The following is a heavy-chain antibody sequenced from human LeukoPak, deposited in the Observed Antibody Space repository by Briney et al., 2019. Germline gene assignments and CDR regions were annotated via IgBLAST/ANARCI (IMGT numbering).Heavy chain of an antibody. J-gene: IGHJ4*02. V-gene: IGHV3-15*01. CDR1: GFIFENYY. D-gene: IGHD3-9*01. CDR2: IKSKTDGGTS. Sequence: GGSLRLSCEASGFIFENYYMHWVRQAPGKGLEWVGRIKSKTDGGTSDYAAPVKGRFTISRDDSKNTLYLQMNSLKTEDTAVYYCTTDYDVLPLQDWGQGTLVTVSS. CDR3: TTDYDVLPLQD.